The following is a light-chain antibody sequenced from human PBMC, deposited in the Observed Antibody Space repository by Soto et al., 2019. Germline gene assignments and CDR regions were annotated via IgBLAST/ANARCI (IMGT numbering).Light chain of an antibody. J-gene: IGKJ1*01. Sequence: PGKGPPLSARASQIVSNNYLAWYQQKPGQAPRLLIYGASNRATGIPDRFSGRGSGTDFTLTISRLGPEDVAVYYCQQYGSSGTFGQGTKVDIK. CDR2: GAS. V-gene: IGKV3-20*01. CDR3: QQYGSSGT. CDR1: QIVSNNY.